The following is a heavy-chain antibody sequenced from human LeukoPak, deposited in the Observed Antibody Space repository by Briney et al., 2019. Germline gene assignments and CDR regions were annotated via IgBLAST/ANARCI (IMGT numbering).Heavy chain of an antibody. J-gene: IGHJ4*02. Sequence: EPGRSLRLSCAASGFTFDDYAMHWVRQAPGKGLEWVSGISWNSGSIGYADSVKGRFTVTRDNARNTLYLQMSRLRDDDSAVYYCARAPAFGTVDYWGQGTLVTVSS. CDR1: GFTFDDYA. CDR2: ISWNSGSI. D-gene: IGHD3-16*01. V-gene: IGHV3-9*01. CDR3: ARAPAFGTVDY.